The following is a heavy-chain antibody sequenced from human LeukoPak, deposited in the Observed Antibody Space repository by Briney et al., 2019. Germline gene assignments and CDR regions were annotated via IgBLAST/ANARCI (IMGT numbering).Heavy chain of an antibody. CDR2: ISSSSSYI. J-gene: IGHJ5*02. Sequence: GGSLRLSCAASGFTFSGYSMNWVRQAPGKGLEWVSSISSSSSYIYYADSVKGRFTISRDNAKNSLYLQMNSLRAEDTAVYYCARDLASRFYYDILTGYSDWFDPWGQGTLVTVSS. D-gene: IGHD3-9*01. CDR1: GFTFSGYS. V-gene: IGHV3-21*01. CDR3: ARDLASRFYYDILTGYSDWFDP.